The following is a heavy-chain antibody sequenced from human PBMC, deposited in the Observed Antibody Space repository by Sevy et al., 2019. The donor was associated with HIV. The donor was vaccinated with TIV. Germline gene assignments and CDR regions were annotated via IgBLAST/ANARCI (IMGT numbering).Heavy chain of an antibody. CDR1: GFTFSSYA. CDR2: ISYDGSNK. D-gene: IGHD5-12*01. V-gene: IGHV3-30-3*01. Sequence: GSLRLSCAASGFTFSSYAMHWVRQAPGKGLEWVAVISYDGSNKYYADSVKGRFTISRDNSKNTLYLQMNSLRAEDTAVYYCARDGAGYNYVSHFDYWGQGTLVTVSS. J-gene: IGHJ4*02. CDR3: ARDGAGYNYVSHFDY.